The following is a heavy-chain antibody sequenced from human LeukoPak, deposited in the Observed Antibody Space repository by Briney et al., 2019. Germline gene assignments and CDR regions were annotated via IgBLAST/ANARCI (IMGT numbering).Heavy chain of an antibody. Sequence: PGGSLRLSCAASGFTFTNYWMHWVRQAPGKGLEWVAVISYDGSNKYYADSVKGRFTISRDNSKNTLYLQMNSLRAEDTAVYYCAKIPHYLSLNWFDPWGQGTLVTVSS. CDR1: GFTFTNYW. D-gene: IGHD3-10*01. CDR3: AKIPHYLSLNWFDP. CDR2: ISYDGSNK. J-gene: IGHJ5*02. V-gene: IGHV3-30*18.